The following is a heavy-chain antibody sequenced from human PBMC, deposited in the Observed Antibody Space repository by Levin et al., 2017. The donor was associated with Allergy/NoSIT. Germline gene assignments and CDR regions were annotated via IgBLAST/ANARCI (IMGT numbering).Heavy chain of an antibody. V-gene: IGHV4-4*07. CDR1: GGSISNYY. J-gene: IGHJ3*02. Sequence: PSETLSLTCTVSGGSISNYYWSWIRQPTGKGLEWIGRIYSSGSTNYNPSLNSRVTMSVDTSKNQFSLKLSSVTAADTALYYCARGWGAATYEALDIWGQGTRVIVSS. D-gene: IGHD3-16*01. CDR2: IYSSGST. CDR3: ARGWGAATYEALDI.